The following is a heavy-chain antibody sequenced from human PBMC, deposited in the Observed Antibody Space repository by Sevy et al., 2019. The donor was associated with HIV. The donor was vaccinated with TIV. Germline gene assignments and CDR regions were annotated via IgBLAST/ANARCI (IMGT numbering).Heavy chain of an antibody. CDR2: ISGNDGTI. V-gene: IGHV3-11*01. CDR1: GFTFSDYY. CDR3: ARDHVKDGDLGDYYYFAMDL. D-gene: IGHD4-17*01. J-gene: IGHJ6*02. Sequence: GGSLRLTCSASGFTFSDYYMSWLRQAPGKGLEWLSYISGNDGTIYYADSVKGRFTISRDNAKNSLYLQMNSLRAEDTAMYYCARDHVKDGDLGDYYYFAMDLWGQGTTVTVSS.